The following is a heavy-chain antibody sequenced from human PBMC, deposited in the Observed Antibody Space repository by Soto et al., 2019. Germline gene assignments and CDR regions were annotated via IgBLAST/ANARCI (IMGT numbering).Heavy chain of an antibody. D-gene: IGHD1-26*01. J-gene: IGHJ4*02. CDR3: ARAGGELLLSLDY. CDR2: ISAYNGNT. CDR1: GYTFTNYG. V-gene: IGHV1-18*04. Sequence: QVQMLQSGPELKKPGASVKVSCKASGYTFTNYGISWVRQAPGQGLEWMGWISAYNGNTNYAEKFQGRVNMTTDTSTSTAYMELRTLRSDDTAVYYCARAGGELLLSLDYWGQGTLVTVSS.